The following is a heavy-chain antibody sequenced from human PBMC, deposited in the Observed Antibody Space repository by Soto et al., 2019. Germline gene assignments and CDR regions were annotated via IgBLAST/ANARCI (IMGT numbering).Heavy chain of an antibody. CDR2: VKDGGHT. D-gene: IGHD5-12*01. Sequence: QVQLQQWGAGLLKPSETLSLNCAVTGGSLSGYYWSWIRQPPGKGLEWIGEVKDGGHTNYSPSLKGRVTISSDTPNNQFSLRANSVTAADTGVYYCARGQEGVVATHWDQGSRVTVAS. CDR1: GGSLSGYY. CDR3: ARGQEGVVATH. J-gene: IGHJ4*02. V-gene: IGHV4-34*01.